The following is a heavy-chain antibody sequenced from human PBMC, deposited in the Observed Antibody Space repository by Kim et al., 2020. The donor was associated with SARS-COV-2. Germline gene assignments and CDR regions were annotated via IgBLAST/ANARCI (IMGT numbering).Heavy chain of an antibody. V-gene: IGHV4-34*01. J-gene: IGHJ4*02. CDR3: ARRSLRFRGDYPPFDY. D-gene: IGHD4-17*01. CDR1: GGSFSGYY. Sequence: SETLSLTCAVYGGSFSGYYWSWIRQPPGKGLEWIGEINHSGSTNYNPSLKSRVTISVDTSKNQFSLKLSSVTAADTAVYYCARRSLRFRGDYPPFDYWGQGTLVTVSS. CDR2: INHSGST.